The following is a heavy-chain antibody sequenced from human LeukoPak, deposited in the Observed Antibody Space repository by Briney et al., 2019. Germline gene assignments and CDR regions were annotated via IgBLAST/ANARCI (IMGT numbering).Heavy chain of an antibody. D-gene: IGHD2-2*01. CDR1: GGSITSYY. V-gene: IGHV4-59*01. CDR3: ASGGYCSTTTCYPNWFDP. CDR2: VSHSGST. J-gene: IGHJ5*02. Sequence: SETLSLTCTVSGGSITSYYWSWIRQPPGKGLEWIGFVSHSGSTNYNPSLKSRVTISVDTSKNQFSLKLSSVTAADTAVYYCASGGYCSTTTCYPNWFDPWGQGTLVTVSS.